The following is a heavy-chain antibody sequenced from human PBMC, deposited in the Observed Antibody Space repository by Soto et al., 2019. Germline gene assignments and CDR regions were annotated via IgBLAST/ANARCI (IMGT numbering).Heavy chain of an antibody. CDR2: VSIGGST. D-gene: IGHD2-15*01. J-gene: IGHJ4*02. Sequence: GGSLRLSCAASGFTFSSYAMGWVRQGPGKGLEWVAVVSIGGSTHYADSVRGRFTVSRDNSKNTLSLQMNSLTAEDTAVYFCAKRRGAGGHFDYWGQGALVTVSS. V-gene: IGHV3-23*01. CDR1: GFTFSSYA. CDR3: AKRRGAGGHFDY.